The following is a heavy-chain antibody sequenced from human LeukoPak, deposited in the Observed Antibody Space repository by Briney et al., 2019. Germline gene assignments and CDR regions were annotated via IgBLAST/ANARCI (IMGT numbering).Heavy chain of an antibody. V-gene: IGHV1-2*02. CDR2: INPNSGGT. J-gene: IGHJ4*02. CDR3: AMAYGSGSYYFDY. D-gene: IGHD3-10*01. CDR1: GYTFTGYY. Sequence: ASVKVSCKASGYTFTGYYMHWVRQAPGQGLEWMGWINPNSGGTNYAQKFQGRATMTRDTSISTAYMELSRLRSDDTAVYYCAMAYGSGSYYFDYWGQGTLVTVSS.